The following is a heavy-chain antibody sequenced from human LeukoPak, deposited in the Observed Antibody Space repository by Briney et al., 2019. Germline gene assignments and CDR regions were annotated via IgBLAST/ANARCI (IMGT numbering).Heavy chain of an antibody. V-gene: IGHV4-39*01. CDR2: IYYSGST. CDR3: AKRRSASSEFDP. D-gene: IGHD6-6*01. CDR1: GGSVSSGSYY. Sequence: SETLSLTCTVSGGSVSSGSYYWGWIRQPPGKGLEWIGNIYYSGSTYYNPSLKSRVTISVDTSKNQFSLKLTSVTAADTAVYYCAKRRSASSEFDPWGQGTLVTVSS. J-gene: IGHJ5*02.